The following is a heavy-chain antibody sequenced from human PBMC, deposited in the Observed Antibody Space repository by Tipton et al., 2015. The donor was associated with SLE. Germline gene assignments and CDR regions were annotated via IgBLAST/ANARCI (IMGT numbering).Heavy chain of an antibody. J-gene: IGHJ4*02. CDR1: GFTFSRYW. D-gene: IGHD6-19*01. CDR3: ARGIDPSSSRISDY. CDR2: TNEDGSIT. V-gene: IGHV3-74*01. Sequence: SLRLPCAASGFTFSRYWMHWVRQAPGKGLVWVARTNEDGSITSYEASVKGRFTISRDNAKNTLYLQMNSLGAEDTALYYCARGIDPSSSRISDYWGQGTLVSVSS.